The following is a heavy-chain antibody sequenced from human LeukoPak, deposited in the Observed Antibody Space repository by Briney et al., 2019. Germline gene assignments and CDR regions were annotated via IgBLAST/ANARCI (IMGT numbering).Heavy chain of an antibody. J-gene: IGHJ4*02. Sequence: PGGSLRLSCAASGFTVSSNYMSWVRQAPGKGLEWVSVIYSGGSTYYADSVKGRFTISRDNSKNTLYLQMNSLRAEDTAVYYCARGPYSYGLYYFDYWGQGTLVTVSS. V-gene: IGHV3-66*01. CDR1: GFTVSSNY. CDR3: ARGPYSYGLYYFDY. CDR2: IYSGGST. D-gene: IGHD5-18*01.